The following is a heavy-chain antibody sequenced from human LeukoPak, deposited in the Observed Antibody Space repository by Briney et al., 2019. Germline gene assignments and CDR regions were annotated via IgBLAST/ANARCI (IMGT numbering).Heavy chain of an antibody. Sequence: SETLSLTCTLSSASVASAGYYCCLIRQPPGGRLERIGYIYYLSNTNYHPSLKSRVTMSVDPSKIPFSLKLNSVTAADTAVYYCARTQSQSGSYHYYFGYWGQGTLVTVSS. CDR3: ARTQSQSGSYHYYFGY. CDR2: IYYLSNT. CDR1: SASVASAGYY. V-gene: IGHV4-61*08. J-gene: IGHJ4*02. D-gene: IGHD1-26*01.